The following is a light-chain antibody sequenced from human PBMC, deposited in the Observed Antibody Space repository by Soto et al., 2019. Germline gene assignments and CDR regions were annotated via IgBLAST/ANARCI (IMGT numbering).Light chain of an antibody. CDR1: QIFSSSY. V-gene: IGKV3-20*01. CDR2: GAS. Sequence: EIVLTQSPATLSLSPGERATLSCRASQIFSSSYVAWYQQKPGQAPRLLIYGASSRATGIPDRFSGSGSGTDFTLTISRLEPEDFAVYYCQQYGSSPITFGQGTRLEIK. CDR3: QQYGSSPIT. J-gene: IGKJ5*01.